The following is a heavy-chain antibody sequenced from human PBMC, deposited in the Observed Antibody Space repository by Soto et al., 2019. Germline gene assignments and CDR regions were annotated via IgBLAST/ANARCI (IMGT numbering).Heavy chain of an antibody. D-gene: IGHD3-3*01. V-gene: IGHV4-59*01. Sequence: LSLTCTVSGGSISSYYWSWIRQPPGKGLEWIGYIYYSGSTNYNPSLKSRVTISVDTSKNQFSLKLSSVTAADTAVYYCARDGGPVDAFDIWGQGTMVTVSS. J-gene: IGHJ3*02. CDR1: GGSISSYY. CDR3: ARDGGPVDAFDI. CDR2: IYYSGST.